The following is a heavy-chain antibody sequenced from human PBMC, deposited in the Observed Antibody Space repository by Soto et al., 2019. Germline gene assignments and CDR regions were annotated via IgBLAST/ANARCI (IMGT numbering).Heavy chain of an antibody. D-gene: IGHD5-18*01. CDR1: GFTVSNNY. CDR3: AKDQLSSDSYGLDYYYYGMDV. J-gene: IGHJ6*02. CDR2: IYSGGST. Sequence: GGSLRLSCAASGFTVSNNYMSWVRQAPGKGLEWVSIIYSGGSTYYADSVQGRFTISRDNSKNTLYLQMNSLGAEDTAVYYCAKDQLSSDSYGLDYYYYGMDVWGQGTTVTVSS. V-gene: IGHV3-53*01.